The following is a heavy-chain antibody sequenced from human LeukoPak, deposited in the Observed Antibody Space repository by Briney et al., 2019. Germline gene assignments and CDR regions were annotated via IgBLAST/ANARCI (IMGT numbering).Heavy chain of an antibody. CDR2: IHTSGST. CDR3: ARGPRTGYLPSY. D-gene: IGHD3/OR15-3a*01. J-gene: IGHJ4*02. CDR1: GGSFSGYY. V-gene: IGHV4-4*08. Sequence: ASETLSLTCAVYGGSFSGYYWSWIRQPPGKGLEWIGRIHTSGSTNYNPSLKSRVTISVDTSKNQFSLKLSSVTAADTAVYYCARGPRTGYLPSYWGQGTLVTVSS.